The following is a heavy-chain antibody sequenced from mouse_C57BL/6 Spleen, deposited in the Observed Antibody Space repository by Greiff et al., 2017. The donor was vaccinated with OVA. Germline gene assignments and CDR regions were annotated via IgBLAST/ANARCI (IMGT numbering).Heavy chain of an antibody. CDR3: AKNPLWDDWYFDV. J-gene: IGHJ1*03. Sequence: VMLVESGPGLVQPSQSLSITCTVSGFSLTSYGVHWVRQSPGKGLEWLGVIWRGGSTDYNAAFMSRLSITKDNSKSQVFFKMNSLQADDTAIYYCAKNPLWDDWYFDVWGTGTTVTVSS. V-gene: IGHV2-5*01. D-gene: IGHD4-1*01. CDR2: IWRGGST. CDR1: GFSLTSYG.